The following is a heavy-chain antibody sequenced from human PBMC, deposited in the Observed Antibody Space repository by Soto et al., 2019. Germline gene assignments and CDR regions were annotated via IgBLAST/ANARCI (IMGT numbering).Heavy chain of an antibody. J-gene: IGHJ5*02. D-gene: IGHD6-13*01. CDR2: IYTGGST. Sequence: LSLTCTVSGGSISSYYWSWIRQPAGKGLEWIGRIYTGGSTNYNPSLKSRVTMSVDTSKNQFSLKLSSVTAADTAVYYCARAAGSSSWDGLDWFDPWGQGTLVTVSS. V-gene: IGHV4-4*07. CDR1: GGSISSYY. CDR3: ARAAGSSSWDGLDWFDP.